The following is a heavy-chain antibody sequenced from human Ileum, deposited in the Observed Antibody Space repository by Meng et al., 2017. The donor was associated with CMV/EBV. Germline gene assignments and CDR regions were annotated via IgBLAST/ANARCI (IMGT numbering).Heavy chain of an antibody. J-gene: IGHJ4*02. CDR3: AREPLFVPPDF. CDR2: VGRSVVT. D-gene: IGHD2-21*01. V-gene: IGHV4-34*01. CDR1: GGSFSGYY. Sequence: QAQIQQGGGGMVTPSDTRSLTCAVYGGSFSGYYCSWIRPPPVKWLAWIAEVGRSVVTNYNQPLKSRVTILIDTSKNQFSLHLSSVIAPDTAVYYCAREPLFVPPDFWGQGTLVTVSS.